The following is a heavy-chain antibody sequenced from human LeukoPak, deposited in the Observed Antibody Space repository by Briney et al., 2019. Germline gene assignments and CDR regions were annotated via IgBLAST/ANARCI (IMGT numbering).Heavy chain of an antibody. D-gene: IGHD1-14*01. J-gene: IGHJ4*02. CDR1: GFTFSSYA. V-gene: IGHV3-30-3*01. Sequence: GGSLRLSCAASGFTFSSYAMHWVRQAPGKGLEWVAVISYDGSNKYYADSVKGRFTISRDNSKNTLYLQMNSLRAEDTAVYYCAREVWGPEYWGQGTLVTVSS. CDR2: ISYDGSNK. CDR3: AREVWGPEY.